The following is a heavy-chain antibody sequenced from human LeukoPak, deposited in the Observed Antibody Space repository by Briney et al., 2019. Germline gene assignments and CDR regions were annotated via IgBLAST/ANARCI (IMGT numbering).Heavy chain of an antibody. Sequence: GGSLRLSCAASGFTFSSYSMNWVRQAPGKGLEWVSSISSSSSYIYYADSVKGRFTISRDNAKNSLYLQMNSLRAEDTAEYYCARSLVSIAGSSDYWGQGTLVTVSS. CDR3: ARSLVSIAGSSDY. V-gene: IGHV3-21*01. CDR1: GFTFSSYS. CDR2: ISSSSSYI. J-gene: IGHJ4*02. D-gene: IGHD6-6*01.